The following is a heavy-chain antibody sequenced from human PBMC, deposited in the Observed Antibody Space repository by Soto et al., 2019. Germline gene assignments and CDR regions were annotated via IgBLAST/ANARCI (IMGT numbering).Heavy chain of an antibody. CDR2: IYSGGST. D-gene: IGHD3-22*01. Sequence: EVQLVESGGGLVQPGGSLRLSCAASGFTVNNNYMSWVRQDPGKGLEWVSIIYSGGSTYYADSVKGRFTTSTDISKTILFLQMNSLRAEDTAVYYCARGLGTTGYYSGLDFWGQGTLVTVSS. V-gene: IGHV3-66*01. CDR3: ARGLGTTGYYSGLDF. CDR1: GFTVNNNY. J-gene: IGHJ4*02.